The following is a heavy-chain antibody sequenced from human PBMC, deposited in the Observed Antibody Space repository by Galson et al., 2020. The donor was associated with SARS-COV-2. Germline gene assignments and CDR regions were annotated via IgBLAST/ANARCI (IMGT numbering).Heavy chain of an antibody. V-gene: IGHV4-59*08. CDR3: ARHLNTAMGVWYFDL. Sequence: ASETLSLTCSVSGGSISSYYWSWIRQPPGKGLEWIGYIYYSGSTYYNPSLKSRVTISVDTSKSQFSLKLSSVTAADTAVYYCARHLNTAMGVWYFDLWGRGTLVTVSS. CDR1: GGSISSYY. J-gene: IGHJ2*01. CDR2: IYYSGST. D-gene: IGHD5-18*01.